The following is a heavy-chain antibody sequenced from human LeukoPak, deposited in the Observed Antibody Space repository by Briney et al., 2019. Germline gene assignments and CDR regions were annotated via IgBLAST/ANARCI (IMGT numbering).Heavy chain of an antibody. CDR1: GSTHTGSL. CDR2: IIPIFGIA. V-gene: IGHV1-69*04. J-gene: IGHJ4*02. D-gene: IGHD4/OR15-4a*01. Sequence: SVKASDNPAGSTHTGSLMHWVPQAPRHRLEWLGRIIPIFGIANYAQKFQGRVTITADKSTSTAYMELSSHRSEDTDVYYCARDGPDGGNYINFGGQGTLVTVSS. CDR3: ARDGPDGGNYINF.